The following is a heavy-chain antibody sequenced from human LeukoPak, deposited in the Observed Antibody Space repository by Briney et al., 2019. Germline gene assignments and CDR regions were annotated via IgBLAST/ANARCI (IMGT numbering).Heavy chain of an antibody. V-gene: IGHV4-39*01. Sequence: SETLSLTCTVSGGSISSSSYYWGWIRQPPGKGLEWIGSIYYSGCTYYNPSLKSRVTISVDTSKNQFSLKLSSVTAAGTAVYYCARPAENDAFDIWGQGTMVTVSS. J-gene: IGHJ3*02. CDR3: ARPAENDAFDI. CDR2: IYYSGCT. CDR1: GGSISSSSYY.